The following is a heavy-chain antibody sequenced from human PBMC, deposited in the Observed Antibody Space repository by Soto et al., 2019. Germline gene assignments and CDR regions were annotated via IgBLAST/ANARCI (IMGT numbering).Heavy chain of an antibody. Sequence: EVQLLESGGGLVEPGGSRRLSCAASGFTVSSYTISWVRQAPGKGLEWVSTISGSGSSTYSADSVKGRFTISRDNSKNTLYLQMNNLRVEDTAIYYCAKAWGIDYWGQGTLVTVSS. CDR2: ISGSGSST. V-gene: IGHV3-23*01. CDR3: AKAWGIDY. CDR1: GFTVSSYT. J-gene: IGHJ4*02. D-gene: IGHD7-27*01.